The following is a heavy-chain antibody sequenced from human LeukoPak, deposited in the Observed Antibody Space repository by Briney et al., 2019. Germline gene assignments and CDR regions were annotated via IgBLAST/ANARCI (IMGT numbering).Heavy chain of an antibody. CDR1: GFIFRNYG. D-gene: IGHD3-10*01. J-gene: IGHJ4*02. CDR2: ISYDGSIK. Sequence: GGSLRLSCAASGFIFRNYGMSWARQAPGKGLEWVAVISYDGSIKYYADSVKGRFTISKDNSKNTLYLQMNSLRAEDTAVYYCASLRYGSGSYYNDYWGQGTLVIVSS. V-gene: IGHV3-30*03. CDR3: ASLRYGSGSYYNDY.